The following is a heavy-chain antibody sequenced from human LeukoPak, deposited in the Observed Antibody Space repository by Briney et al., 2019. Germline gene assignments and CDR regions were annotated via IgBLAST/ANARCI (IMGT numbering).Heavy chain of an antibody. CDR3: ARDDSYGAYGY. CDR2: IWYDGSNK. J-gene: IGHJ4*02. V-gene: IGHV3-33*01. D-gene: IGHD5-18*01. Sequence: GGSLRLSCAASGFTFSSYGMHWVRPAPGKGREWVAVIWYDGSNKYYADSVKGRFTISRDNSKNTLYLQMNSLRDEDRAVYYCARDDSYGAYGYWGQGTPGTVSS. CDR1: GFTFSSYG.